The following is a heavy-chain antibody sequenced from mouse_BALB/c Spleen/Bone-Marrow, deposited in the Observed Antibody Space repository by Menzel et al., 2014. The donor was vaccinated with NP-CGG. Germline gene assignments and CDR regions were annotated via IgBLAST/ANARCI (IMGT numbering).Heavy chain of an antibody. V-gene: IGHV1-7*01. CDR1: GYTFTSYW. J-gene: IGHJ2*01. CDR2: INPSTDYT. Sequence: QVHLQQPGAELAKPGASVKMSCKASGYTFTSYWMHWVKQRPGQGLEWIGYINPSTDYTEYNQKFKDKATLTADKSSSTAYMQLSSLTSEDSAVYYWARKVRYDGFDYWGKGPTLPVPS. D-gene: IGHD2-14*01. CDR3: ARKVRYDGFDY.